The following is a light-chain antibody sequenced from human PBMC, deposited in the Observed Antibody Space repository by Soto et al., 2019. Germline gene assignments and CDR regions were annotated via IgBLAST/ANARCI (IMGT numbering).Light chain of an antibody. CDR3: QQYNNWPWT. V-gene: IGKV3-15*01. CDR2: GAS. J-gene: IGKJ1*01. Sequence: EMVVTQSPATLSVSPGERATLSCRASQSISSNLAWYQEKPGQAPRLLIYGASARATGIPARFSGSGSGTEFTLTISSLQSEDFVVYYCQQYNNWPWTFGQGTKVDIK. CDR1: QSISSN.